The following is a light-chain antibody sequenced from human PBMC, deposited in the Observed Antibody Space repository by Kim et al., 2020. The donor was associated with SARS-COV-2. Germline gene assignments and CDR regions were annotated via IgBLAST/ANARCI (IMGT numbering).Light chain of an antibody. V-gene: IGKV3-20*01. CDR3: QHYGRTPPYT. CDR2: GAS. CDR1: QSISSSY. J-gene: IGKJ2*01. Sequence: SPGERATLSGRASQSISSSYLAWYQQKPGQAPRLLVYGASSRAAGIPDRFSGSGSGTDFSLTISRLEPEDLAVYYCQHYGRTPPYTFGQGTKLEI.